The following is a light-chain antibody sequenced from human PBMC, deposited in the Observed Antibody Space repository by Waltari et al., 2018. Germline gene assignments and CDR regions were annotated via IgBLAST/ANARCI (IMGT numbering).Light chain of an antibody. Sequence: VAFTQSPGTMSLPPGERATLSCRASQSIGRYLVWYQQRPGQAPRLLIYAASTRATGIPDRFSGSGSGTDFTLTISRLEPEDFAVYYCQNHERLPATFGQGTKVEIK. V-gene: IGKV3-20*01. CDR3: QNHERLPAT. J-gene: IGKJ1*01. CDR2: AAS. CDR1: QSIGRY.